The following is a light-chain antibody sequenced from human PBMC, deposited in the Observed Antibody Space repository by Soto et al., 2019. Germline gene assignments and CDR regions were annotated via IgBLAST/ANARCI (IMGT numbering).Light chain of an antibody. CDR3: KQYNNWPPDRT. J-gene: IGKJ1*01. CDR1: QSVGSN. Sequence: EIVMTQSPATLSVSPGERATLSCRASQSVGSNLAWYQQKPGQAPRLLIYGASTRATGIPARFSGSGSGTEFTLTISSLQSEDFAIYFCKQYNNWPPDRTVGQGTKVEIK. V-gene: IGKV3-15*01. CDR2: GAS.